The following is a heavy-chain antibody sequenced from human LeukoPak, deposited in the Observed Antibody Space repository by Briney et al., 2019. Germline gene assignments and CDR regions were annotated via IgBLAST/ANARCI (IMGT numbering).Heavy chain of an antibody. CDR2: ISSSSSYI. V-gene: IGHV3-21*01. CDR3: ARDSYPGATRAFDI. Sequence: GGSLRLSCAASGFTFSSYSMNWVRQAPGKGLEWVSSISSSSSYIYYADSVKGRFTISRDNAKNSLYLQMNSLRAEDTAVYYCARDSYPGATRAFDIWGQGTMVTVSS. D-gene: IGHD1-26*01. CDR1: GFTFSSYS. J-gene: IGHJ3*02.